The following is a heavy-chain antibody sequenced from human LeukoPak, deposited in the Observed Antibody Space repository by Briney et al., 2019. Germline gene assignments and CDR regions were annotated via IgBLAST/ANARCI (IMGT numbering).Heavy chain of an antibody. CDR2: LNTDGSNT. D-gene: IGHD2-2*01. J-gene: IGHJ6*03. CDR1: GFTFNSYW. V-gene: IGHV3-74*01. Sequence: GGSLRLSCAAAGFTFNSYWMHWVRQAPGKGLVWVSGLNTDGSNTNYADSVKGRFTISRDNAKNTLYLQMNSLRAEDTAVYYCAREIVVPAASDAGYYYYYMDVWGKGTTVTISS. CDR3: AREIVVPAASDAGYYYYYMDV.